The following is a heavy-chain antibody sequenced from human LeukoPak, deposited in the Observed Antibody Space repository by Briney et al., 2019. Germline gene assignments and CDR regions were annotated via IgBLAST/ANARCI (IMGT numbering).Heavy chain of an antibody. Sequence: SVKVSRKASGGTFSSYAISWVRQAPGQGLEWMGGIIPIFGTANYAQKFQGRVTITTDESTSTAYMELSSLRSEDTAVYYCARGDYDSSAHFDYWGQGTLVTVSS. CDR1: GGTFSSYA. J-gene: IGHJ4*02. D-gene: IGHD3-22*01. V-gene: IGHV1-69*05. CDR3: ARGDYDSSAHFDY. CDR2: IIPIFGTA.